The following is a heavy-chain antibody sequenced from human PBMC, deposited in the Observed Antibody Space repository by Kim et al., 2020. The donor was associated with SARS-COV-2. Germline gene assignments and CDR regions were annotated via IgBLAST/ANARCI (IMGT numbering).Heavy chain of an antibody. CDR1: GFTFGDYA. CDR3: GRDRGVTATY. D-gene: IGHD2-21*02. V-gene: IGHV3-49*04. CDR2: VRTKAKGETT. J-gene: IGHJ4*02. Sequence: GGSLRLSCRGSGFTFGDYAINWVRQAPDKGLEWVGFVRTKAKGETTDYAASVKGRFTMSRDDSENIAYLQMDSLRAEHTGVYFCGRDRGVTATYRGQGTLVTVSS.